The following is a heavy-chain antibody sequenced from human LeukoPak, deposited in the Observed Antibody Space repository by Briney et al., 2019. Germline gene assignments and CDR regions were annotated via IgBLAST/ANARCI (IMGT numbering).Heavy chain of an antibody. CDR1: GGSISSGGYY. Sequence: PSQTLSLTCTVSGGSISSGGYYWGWIRQPPGKGLEWIGSIYYSGSTYYNPSLRSRVTISVDTSKNQFSLKLSSVTAADTAVYYCAREGTDYGDHSYYFDYWGQGTLVTVSS. CDR3: AREGTDYGDHSYYFDY. J-gene: IGHJ4*02. CDR2: IYYSGST. D-gene: IGHD4-17*01. V-gene: IGHV4-39*07.